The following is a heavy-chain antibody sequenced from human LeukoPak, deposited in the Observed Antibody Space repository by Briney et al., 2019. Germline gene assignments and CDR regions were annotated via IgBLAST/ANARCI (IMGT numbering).Heavy chain of an antibody. V-gene: IGHV4-59*01. CDR3: ARERPDIVVVPAAMPVDWFDP. J-gene: IGHJ5*02. D-gene: IGHD2-2*01. CDR1: GGSISSYY. Sequence: SETLSLTCTVSGGSISSYYWSWIRQPPGKGLEWIGYIYYSGSTNYNPSLKSRVTISVDTSKNQFSLKLTSVTAADTAVYYCARERPDIVVVPAAMPVDWFDPWGQGTLVTVSS. CDR2: IYYSGST.